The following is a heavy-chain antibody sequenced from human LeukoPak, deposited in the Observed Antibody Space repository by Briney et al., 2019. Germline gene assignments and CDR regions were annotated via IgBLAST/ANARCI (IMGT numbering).Heavy chain of an antibody. Sequence: ASVKVSCKTSGYIFTDYFLHWVRQAPGERLEWMGWLDPNSGDTHFAQNFRGRVTMTRDTSINTGYMELNGLRSDDTALYYCARALWNSPPDSWGQGTLVTVSS. CDR3: ARALWNSPPDS. J-gene: IGHJ5*02. CDR1: GYIFTDYF. V-gene: IGHV1-2*02. CDR2: LDPNSGDT. D-gene: IGHD1-1*01.